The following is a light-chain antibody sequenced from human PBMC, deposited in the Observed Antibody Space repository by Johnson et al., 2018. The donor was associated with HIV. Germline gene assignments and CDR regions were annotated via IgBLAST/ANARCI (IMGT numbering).Light chain of an antibody. CDR3: GAWDSSLSSYV. CDR1: SSNIGKNY. J-gene: IGLJ1*01. V-gene: IGLV1-51*01. Sequence: QSVLTQPPSVSAAPRQKVTISCSGSSSNIGKNYVSWYRHLPGTAPKLLIYDNDKWPSGIPDRFSASKSGSSATLGITGLQTGDEADYYCGAWDSSLSSYVFVTGTKVTVL. CDR2: DND.